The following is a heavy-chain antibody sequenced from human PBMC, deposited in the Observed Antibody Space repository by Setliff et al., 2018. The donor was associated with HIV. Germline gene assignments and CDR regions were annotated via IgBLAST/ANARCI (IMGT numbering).Heavy chain of an antibody. V-gene: IGHV4-4*07. D-gene: IGHD2-8*02. CDR1: GASISDYY. CDR3: ARATATYWYSIPRDYIYHMDV. CDR2: MYISGST. J-gene: IGHJ6*03. Sequence: SETLSLTCTVSGASISDYYWSWIRQPAGKGLEWIGRMYISGSTNYNPSLKGRVTMSVDTSKNQFSLNLSSVTAADTAVYYCARATATYWYSIPRDYIYHMDVWGEGTTVTVSS.